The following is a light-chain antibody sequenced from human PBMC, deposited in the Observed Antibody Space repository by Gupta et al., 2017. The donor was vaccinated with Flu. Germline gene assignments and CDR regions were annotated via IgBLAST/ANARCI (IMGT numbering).Light chain of an antibody. CDR1: SSDVGAYNS. CDR3: CSWAGSNTNGV. J-gene: IGLJ3*02. Sequence: QSALTHPRSVSGSPGHSVNLSCTGTSSDVGAYNSVSWYQQHPGKAPKLMMYDVTKRPSGVPDRFSGSKSGDTASLTIAGLQTEDEADYYCCSWAGSNTNGVFGEGTKLTVL. CDR2: DVT. V-gene: IGLV2-11*01.